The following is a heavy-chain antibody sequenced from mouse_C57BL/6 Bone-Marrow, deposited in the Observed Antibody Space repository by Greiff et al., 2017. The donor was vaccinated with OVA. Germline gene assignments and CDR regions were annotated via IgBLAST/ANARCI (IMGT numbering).Heavy chain of an antibody. CDR3: AREGFLWYSWFAY. Sequence: LVESGAELVRPGASVKLSCKASGYTFTDYYINWVKQRPGQGLEWIARIYPGSGNTYYNEQLKGKATLTAEKSSSTAYMQLSSLTSEDSAVYFCAREGFLWYSWFAYWGQGTLVTVSA. CDR2: IYPGSGNT. V-gene: IGHV1-76*01. D-gene: IGHD2-1*01. CDR1: GYTFTDYY. J-gene: IGHJ3*01.